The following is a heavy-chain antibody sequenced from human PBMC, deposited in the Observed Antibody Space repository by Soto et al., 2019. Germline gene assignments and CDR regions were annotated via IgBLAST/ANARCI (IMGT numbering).Heavy chain of an antibody. Sequence: GGSLRLSCAASGFTFSSYSMNWVRQAPGKGLEWVSYISSSSSTIYYADSEKGRFTISRDNPKNSLFLQMNSLRAEDTAVYYCARDGSVTELPYNWFDPWGQGTLVTVSS. J-gene: IGHJ5*02. CDR1: GFTFSSYS. D-gene: IGHD2-21*02. V-gene: IGHV3-48*01. CDR2: ISSSSSTI. CDR3: ARDGSVTELPYNWFDP.